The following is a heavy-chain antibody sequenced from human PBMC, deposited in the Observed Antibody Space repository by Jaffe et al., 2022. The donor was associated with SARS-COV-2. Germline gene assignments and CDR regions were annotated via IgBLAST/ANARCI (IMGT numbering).Heavy chain of an antibody. Sequence: QVQLVESGGGVVQPGRSLRLSCAASGFTFSSYGMHWVRQAPGKGLEWVAVIWYDGSNKYYADSVKGRFTISRDNSKNTLYLQMNSLRAEDTAVYYCARMSGDVVVVPAALDYWGQGTLVTVSS. D-gene: IGHD2-2*01. CDR1: GFTFSSYG. V-gene: IGHV3-33*01. J-gene: IGHJ4*02. CDR2: IWYDGSNK. CDR3: ARMSGDVVVVPAALDY.